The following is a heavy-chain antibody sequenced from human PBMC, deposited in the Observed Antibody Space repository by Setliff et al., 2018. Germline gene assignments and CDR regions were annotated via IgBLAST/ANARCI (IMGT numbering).Heavy chain of an antibody. D-gene: IGHD1-26*01. Sequence: ASVKVSCKASGYILTDYYIHWVQQAPGKGLEWMGRVDPEDGSTICAENFQGRVTMTADTSTFTAYMELRGLRADDTAVYYCAGDPPRSDWRLDSWGQGTLVTVSS. V-gene: IGHV1-69-2*01. CDR3: AGDPPRSDWRLDS. CDR1: GYILTDYY. CDR2: VDPEDGST. J-gene: IGHJ4*02.